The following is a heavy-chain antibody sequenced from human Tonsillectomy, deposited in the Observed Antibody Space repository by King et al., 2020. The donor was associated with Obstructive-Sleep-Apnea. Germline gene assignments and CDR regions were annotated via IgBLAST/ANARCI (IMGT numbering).Heavy chain of an antibody. V-gene: IGHV3-30*18. D-gene: IGHD2-15*01. Sequence: HVQLVESGGGVVQPGRSLRLSCVASGFMFSSYGIHWVRQAPGKGLEWVAVISYDGSNKYYADSVKGRFTISRDNSMNTLYLQMNSLRAEDTAVYYCAKDMGDIVVVVFGYGMDVWGQGTTVTVSS. J-gene: IGHJ6*02. CDR2: ISYDGSNK. CDR3: AKDMGDIVVVVFGYGMDV. CDR1: GFMFSSYG.